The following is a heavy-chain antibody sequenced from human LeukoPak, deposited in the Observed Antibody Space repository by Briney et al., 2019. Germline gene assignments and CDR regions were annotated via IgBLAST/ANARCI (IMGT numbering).Heavy chain of an antibody. V-gene: IGHV3-9*01. CDR3: AKAGEAFDI. Sequence: PGRSLRLSCAASGFTFDDYAMHWVRQAPGKGLEWVSGISWNSGSIGYADSVKGRFTISRDNAKNSVYLQMNSLRAEDTALYYCAKAGEAFDIWGQGTMVTVSS. D-gene: IGHD3-16*01. J-gene: IGHJ3*02. CDR1: GFTFDDYA. CDR2: ISWNSGSI.